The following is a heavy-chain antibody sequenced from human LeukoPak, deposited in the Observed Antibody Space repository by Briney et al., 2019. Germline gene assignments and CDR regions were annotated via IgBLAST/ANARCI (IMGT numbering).Heavy chain of an antibody. D-gene: IGHD3-10*01. CDR3: ARHQTGNYPQLFDP. CDR2: INPGDYDS. V-gene: IGHV5-51*01. CDR1: GYRFSDYW. Sequence: GESLKISCKGSGYRFSDYWIAWVRQMPGKGLEWMAIINPGDYDSRYSPSFQGQVTISADTSISTAYLQWSSLKASDTAIYYCARHQTGNYPQLFDPWGQGTQVTVSS. J-gene: IGHJ5*02.